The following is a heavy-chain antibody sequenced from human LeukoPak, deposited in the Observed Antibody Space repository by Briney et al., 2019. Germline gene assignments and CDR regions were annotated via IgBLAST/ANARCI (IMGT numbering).Heavy chain of an antibody. Sequence: SVKVSCKASGGTFSSYAISWVRQAPGQGLEWMGGIIPIFGTANYAQKFQGRVTITADESTSTAYMELSSLRSEDTAVYYCARDDDFWSGYSPMENYYGMDVWGQGTTVTVSS. D-gene: IGHD3-3*01. CDR2: IIPIFGTA. CDR1: GGTFSSYA. J-gene: IGHJ6*02. CDR3: ARDDDFWSGYSPMENYYGMDV. V-gene: IGHV1-69*13.